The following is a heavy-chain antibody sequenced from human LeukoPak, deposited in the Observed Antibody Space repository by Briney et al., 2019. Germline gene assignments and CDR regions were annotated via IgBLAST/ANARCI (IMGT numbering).Heavy chain of an antibody. Sequence: PGGSLRLSCAASEFTVSSNYMSWVRQAPGKGLEWVSVIYSGGSTYYADSVKGRFTISRDNSKNTLYLQMNSLRAEDTAVYYCARDPRWFGGVIADWGQGTLVTVSS. D-gene: IGHD3-16*02. CDR3: ARDPRWFGGVIAD. CDR2: IYSGGST. CDR1: EFTVSSNY. V-gene: IGHV3-66*02. J-gene: IGHJ4*02.